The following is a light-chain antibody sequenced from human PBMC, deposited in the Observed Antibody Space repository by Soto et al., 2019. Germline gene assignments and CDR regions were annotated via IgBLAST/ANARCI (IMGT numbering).Light chain of an antibody. Sequence: EIVLTQSPATLSVSPGERATLSCRASQSVSSTLAWYQQKPGQAPRLLIYGASTRATGIPARFSGSGSGTDFTITISSLQSEDFAVYYCQQYNDWLGTFGQGTKVDIK. J-gene: IGKJ1*01. V-gene: IGKV3-15*01. CDR2: GAS. CDR1: QSVSST. CDR3: QQYNDWLGT.